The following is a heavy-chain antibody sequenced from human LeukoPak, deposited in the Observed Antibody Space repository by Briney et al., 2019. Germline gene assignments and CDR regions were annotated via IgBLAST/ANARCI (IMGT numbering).Heavy chain of an antibody. D-gene: IGHD6-13*01. J-gene: IGHJ4*02. CDR2: INSGSGDST. CDR1: GFTFSNYW. V-gene: IGHV3-23*01. Sequence: QPGGSLRLSCAASGFTFSNYWMYWVRQAPGKGLEWVSGINSGSGDSTYFADSVKGRFTISRDNSKNTLYLQMNSLRAEDTAIYYCAKPLYFSSSWYHPFDCWGQGTLVTVSS. CDR3: AKPLYFSSSWYHPFDC.